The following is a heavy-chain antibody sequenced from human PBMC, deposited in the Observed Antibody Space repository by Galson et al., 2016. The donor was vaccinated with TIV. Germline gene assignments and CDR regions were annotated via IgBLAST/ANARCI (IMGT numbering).Heavy chain of an antibody. Sequence: PALVKPTQTLTLTCTFSGFSLSSIGVRVGWIRQPPGKALEWLAHLYWDDDERYSPSLKSRRTITKDPSKNQVVLTMTNMDPVDTATYYCAHLPNMFYNGMDVWGQGTTVTVSS. D-gene: IGHD3-10*02. CDR2: LYWDDDE. V-gene: IGHV2-5*02. CDR3: AHLPNMFYNGMDV. J-gene: IGHJ6*02. CDR1: GFSLSSIGVR.